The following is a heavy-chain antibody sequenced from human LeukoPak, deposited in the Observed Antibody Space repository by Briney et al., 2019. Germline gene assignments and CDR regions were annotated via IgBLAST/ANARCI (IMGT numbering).Heavy chain of an antibody. J-gene: IGHJ4*02. CDR2: IHHSGST. CDR1: GGSITSSHW. Sequence: SGTLSLTCTVSGGSITSSHWGGGVRQPPGKGLEWVGEIHHSGSTNSNPSLKSRVTISVDKSKNQFSLRLNSVTAADTAVYYCAREFVQGSSLPYFDYWGQGTLVTVSS. V-gene: IGHV4-4*02. D-gene: IGHD1-26*01. CDR3: AREFVQGSSLPYFDY.